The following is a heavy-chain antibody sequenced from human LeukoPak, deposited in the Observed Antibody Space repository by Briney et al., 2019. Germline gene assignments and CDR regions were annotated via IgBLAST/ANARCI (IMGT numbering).Heavy chain of an antibody. V-gene: IGHV1-18*04. CDR3: TRVRDSSNWWGALVI. CDR1: GYTFFTSS. CDR2: VSPRNGKT. Sequence: ASVNVSFKSSGYTFFTSSIAWVRQAPGQRREGRGWVSPRNGKTNYAQNCQGRITMTPDTSMSTAYMELRSLRSDDTAVYYCTRVRDSSNWWGALVIWGQGTMVTVSS. D-gene: IGHD6-13*01. J-gene: IGHJ3*02.